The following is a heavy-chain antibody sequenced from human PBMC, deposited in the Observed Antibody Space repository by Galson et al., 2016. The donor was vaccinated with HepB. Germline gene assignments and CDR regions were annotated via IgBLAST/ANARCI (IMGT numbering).Heavy chain of an antibody. V-gene: IGHV3-48*02. CDR1: GFSFSTSS. CDR2: ISSRSSTM. J-gene: IGHJ1*01. CDR3: AGGDGGDLRH. D-gene: IGHD4-17*01. Sequence: SLRLSCAASGFSFSTSSMSWVRQAPGKGLDWVAYISSRSSTMYYAHSVRGRFTISRDNAKNSLFLQMNSLRDEVTAIYFCAGGDGGDLRHWGQGTLVTVSS.